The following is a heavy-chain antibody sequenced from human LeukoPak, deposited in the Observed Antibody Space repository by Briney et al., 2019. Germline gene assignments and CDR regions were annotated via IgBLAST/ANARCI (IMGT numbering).Heavy chain of an antibody. CDR1: GGSISSYY. CDR2: IYYSGST. J-gene: IGHJ6*03. V-gene: IGHV4-59*01. Sequence: SETLSLTCTVSGGSISSYYWSWIRQPPGKGLEWIGYIYYSGSTNYNPSLKSRVTISVDTSKKYFSLKLSSVTAADTAVYFCARAVQLERPPPLIGYYYMDVWGKGTTVTVSS. CDR3: ARAVQLERPPPLIGYYYMDV. D-gene: IGHD1-1*01.